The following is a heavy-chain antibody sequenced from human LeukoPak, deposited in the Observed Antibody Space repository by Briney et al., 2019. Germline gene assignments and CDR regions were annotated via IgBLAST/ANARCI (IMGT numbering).Heavy chain of an antibody. CDR2: IHSDGSIT. CDR1: GFTFSSYW. V-gene: IGHV3-74*01. Sequence: GGSLRLSCAASGFTFSSYWMHWVRQAPGKGLVWVSRIHSDGSITSYADSVKGRFTISRDNAKNTLYLQMNSLRAEDTAVYYCVIDFGITPIWGRGTMVAVSS. CDR3: VIDFGITPI. J-gene: IGHJ3*02. D-gene: IGHD3-3*01.